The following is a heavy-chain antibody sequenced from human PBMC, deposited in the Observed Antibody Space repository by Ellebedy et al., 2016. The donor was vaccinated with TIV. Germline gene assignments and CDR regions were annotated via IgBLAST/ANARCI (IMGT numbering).Heavy chain of an antibody. Sequence: PGGSLRLSCAASGFTFKNYWMTWVRQAPGKGLEWVSGFGVSGDSTYYADSVKGRFTISRDNSKNTLYLQMNSLRAEDTATYYCARGKSGTYIHHAFDYWGQGTLVTVSS. CDR2: FGVSGDST. D-gene: IGHD1-14*01. J-gene: IGHJ4*02. V-gene: IGHV3-23*01. CDR3: ARGKSGTYIHHAFDY. CDR1: GFTFKNYW.